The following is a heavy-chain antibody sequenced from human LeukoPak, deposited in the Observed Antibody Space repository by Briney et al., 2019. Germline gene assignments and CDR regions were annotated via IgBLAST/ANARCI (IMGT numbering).Heavy chain of an antibody. V-gene: IGHV1-18*01. CDR1: GYTFTSYG. CDR2: INPHDGST. CDR3: ARDLLAPDY. J-gene: IGHJ4*02. D-gene: IGHD2-15*01. Sequence: GASVKVSCKASGYTFTSYGISWVRQAPGQGLEWVGAINPHDGSTSYAQKFQGRVAMTRDTSATTVYLELNSLRSDDTAVYHCARDLLAPDYWGQGTLVTVSS.